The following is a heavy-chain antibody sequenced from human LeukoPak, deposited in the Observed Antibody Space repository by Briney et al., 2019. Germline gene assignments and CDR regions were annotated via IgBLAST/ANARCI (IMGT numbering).Heavy chain of an antibody. V-gene: IGHV1-2*02. J-gene: IGHJ5*02. Sequence: ASVKVSCKASGYTFTGYYMHWVRQAPGQGLEWMGWINPNSGGTNYAQKFQGRVTITRDTSASTAYMELSSLRSEDTAVYYCARDPLRFLEWFWFDPWGQGTLVTVSS. CDR1: GYTFTGYY. CDR2: INPNSGGT. D-gene: IGHD3-3*01. CDR3: ARDPLRFLEWFWFDP.